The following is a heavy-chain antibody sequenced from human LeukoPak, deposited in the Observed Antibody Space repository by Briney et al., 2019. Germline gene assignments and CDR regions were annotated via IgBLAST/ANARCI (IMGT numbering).Heavy chain of an antibody. D-gene: IGHD6-13*01. V-gene: IGHV1-69*04. CDR3: ARVAPAYSSSWDYYYGMDV. J-gene: IGHJ6*02. CDR1: GGTFSSYA. Sequence: GASVKVSCKASGGTFSSYAISWVRQGPGQGLEWMGRIIPILGIANYAQKFQGRVTITADKSTSTAYMELSSLRSEDTAVYYCARVAPAYSSSWDYYYGMDVWGQGTTVTVSS. CDR2: IIPILGIA.